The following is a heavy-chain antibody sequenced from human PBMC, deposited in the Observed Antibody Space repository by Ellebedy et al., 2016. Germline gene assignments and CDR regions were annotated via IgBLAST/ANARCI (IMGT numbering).Heavy chain of an antibody. V-gene: IGHV3-7*01. CDR3: VRRGSLDCSAGSCYSHWFDP. Sequence: GGSLRLSCAASGFTFSSYWMSWVRQAPGKGLEWVANIKQDGSEKYYVDSVKGRFTISRDNAKNSLYLQMNSLRAEDTAVYYCVRRGSLDCSAGSCYSHWFDPWGQGVLVTVSS. CDR2: IKQDGSEK. J-gene: IGHJ5*02. D-gene: IGHD2-15*01. CDR1: GFTFSSYW.